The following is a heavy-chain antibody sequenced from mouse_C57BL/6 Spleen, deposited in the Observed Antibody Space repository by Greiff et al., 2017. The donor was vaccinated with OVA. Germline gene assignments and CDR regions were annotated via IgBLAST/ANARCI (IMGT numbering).Heavy chain of an antibody. J-gene: IGHJ2*01. CDR3: ARRAYYFDY. CDR1: GFTFSDYG. Sequence: EVHLVESGEGLVKPGGSLKLSCAASGFTFSDYGMHWVRQAPEKGLEWVAYISSGSSTIYYADTVKGRFTISRDNAKNTLFLQMTSLRSEDTAMYYCARRAYYFDYWGQGTTLTVSS. CDR2: ISSGSSTI. V-gene: IGHV5-17*01. D-gene: IGHD3-3*01.